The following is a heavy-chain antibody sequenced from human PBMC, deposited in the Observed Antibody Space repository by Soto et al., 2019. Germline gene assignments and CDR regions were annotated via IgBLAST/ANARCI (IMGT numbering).Heavy chain of an antibody. CDR2: ISGNGRFI. CDR3: XXXXXXXSRTXFDY. CDR1: GFIFSDYY. J-gene: IGHJ4*02. V-gene: IGHV3-11*01. Sequence: QVQLVESGGGLVKPGGSLRLSCATSGFIFSDYYMHWIRQAPGKGLEWISYISGNGRFIQYADSAKGRFTISRDNAQXXXXXXXXXXXXXXXXXXXXXXXXXXXSRTXFDYWGQGTLVTVSS.